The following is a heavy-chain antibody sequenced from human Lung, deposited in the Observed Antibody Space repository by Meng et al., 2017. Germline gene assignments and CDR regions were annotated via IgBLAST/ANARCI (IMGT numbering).Heavy chain of an antibody. CDR3: ARGSITMVRGVSVFDP. D-gene: IGHD3-10*01. Sequence: QVHLQGSGPGLVKPSGTLSLTCAVSGGSISSSNWWSWVRQPPGKGLEWIGEIYHSGSTNYNPSLKSRVTISVDKSKNQFSLKLSSVTAADTVVYYCARGSITMVRGVSVFDPWGQGTLVTVSS. J-gene: IGHJ5*02. V-gene: IGHV4-4*02. CDR2: IYHSGST. CDR1: GGSISSSNW.